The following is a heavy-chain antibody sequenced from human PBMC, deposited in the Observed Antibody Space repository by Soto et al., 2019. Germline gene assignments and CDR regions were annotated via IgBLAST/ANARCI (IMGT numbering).Heavy chain of an antibody. D-gene: IGHD2-21*02. Sequence: QVQLVQSGAEVKKPGASVKVSCKASGYTFTSYGISWVRQAPGQGLEWMGWISAYNGNTNYAQKLQGRATMTTDTSTSTAYMELSSLRSDDTAVYYCARDSPSYCGRYCYTYRMDLWGQRTTVTVSS. J-gene: IGHJ6*02. CDR2: ISAYNGNT. CDR1: GYTFTSYG. CDR3: ARDSPSYCGRYCYTYRMDL. V-gene: IGHV1-18*01.